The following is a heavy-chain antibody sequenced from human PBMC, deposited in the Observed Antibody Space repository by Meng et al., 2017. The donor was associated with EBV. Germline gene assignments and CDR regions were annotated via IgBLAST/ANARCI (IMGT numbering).Heavy chain of an antibody. D-gene: IGHD6-13*01. CDR1: GGTFSSYA. CDR2: IIPIFGTA. V-gene: IGHV1-69*06. J-gene: IGHJ4*02. CDR3: ARAEIAAAGRLDY. Sequence: VHCVTPRAELAKPGSSGKVSCKASGGTFSSYAISWVRQAPGQGLEWMGGIIPIFGTANYAQKFQGRVTITADKSTSTAYMELSSLRSEDTAVYYCARAEIAAAGRLDYWGQGTLVTVSS.